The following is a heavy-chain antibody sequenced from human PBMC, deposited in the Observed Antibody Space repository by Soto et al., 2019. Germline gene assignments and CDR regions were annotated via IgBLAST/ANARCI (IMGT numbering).Heavy chain of an antibody. CDR2: IYHGGTT. Sequence: SETLSLTCTVSGDSISSGSYWGWIRQPPGEGPEWIASIYHGGTTFYNPSLKSRVSITVDTSKNQFSLSLTSVTAADTATYYCARVHVMVVAGSTFDYWGPGTLVTVSS. V-gene: IGHV4-38-2*02. CDR3: ARVHVMVVAGSTFDY. D-gene: IGHD6-19*01. J-gene: IGHJ4*03. CDR1: GDSISSGSY.